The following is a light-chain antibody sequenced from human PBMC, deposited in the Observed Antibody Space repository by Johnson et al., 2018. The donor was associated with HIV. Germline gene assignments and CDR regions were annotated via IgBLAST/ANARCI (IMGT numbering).Light chain of an antibody. CDR1: SSNIGNNY. CDR2: YNN. Sequence: QSVLTQPPSVSAAPGHKVTIPCSGSSSNIGNNYASWYQQVPGTAPKLLIYYNNKRPSGIPDRFSGSKSGTSATLGLTGLQTGDEADYYCGTLGSRLRTGFFGTGTQVTVL. V-gene: IGLV1-51*01. J-gene: IGLJ1*01. CDR3: GTLGSRLRTGF.